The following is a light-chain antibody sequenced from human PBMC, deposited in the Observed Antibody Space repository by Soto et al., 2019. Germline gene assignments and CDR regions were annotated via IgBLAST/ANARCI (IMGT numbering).Light chain of an antibody. CDR1: SCDVGAYDY. CDR3: SSYTSSSTRV. V-gene: IGLV2-14*03. CDR2: EVS. J-gene: IGLJ1*01. Sequence: SALTQPASLSGSPGQSITNSCTGNSCDVGAYDYVSWYQQHPDKAPKLMIYEVSNRPSGVSNRFSGSKSVNTATLTISGLQAEDEADYCSSYTSSSTRVFGTGTKVTVL.